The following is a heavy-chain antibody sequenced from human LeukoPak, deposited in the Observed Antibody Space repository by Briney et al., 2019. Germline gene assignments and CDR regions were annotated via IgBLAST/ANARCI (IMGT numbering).Heavy chain of an antibody. CDR3: ARGSSRSPRDAFDI. J-gene: IGHJ3*02. V-gene: IGHV1-46*01. Sequence: ASVKVSCKASGYTFTNYYMHWVRQAPGQGLEWMGIISPSGGSTTYAQKFQGRVTMTRDMSTSTVYMELSSLRSDGTAMYYCARGSSRSPRDAFDIWGQGTMVTVSS. CDR1: GYTFTNYY. CDR2: ISPSGGST.